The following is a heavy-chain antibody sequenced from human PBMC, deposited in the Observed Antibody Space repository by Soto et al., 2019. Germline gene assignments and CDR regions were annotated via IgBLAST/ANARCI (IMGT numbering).Heavy chain of an antibody. Sequence: PSETLSLTCTVSGGSISSGGYYWSWIRQHPGKGLEWIGYIYYSGSTYYNPSLKSRVTISVDTSKNQFSLKLSSVTAADTAVYYCGSMGSGYYYAAIDIWGQGTMVTVSS. D-gene: IGHD3-22*01. V-gene: IGHV4-31*03. CDR1: GGSISSGGYY. CDR3: GSMGSGYYYAAIDI. J-gene: IGHJ3*02. CDR2: IYYSGST.